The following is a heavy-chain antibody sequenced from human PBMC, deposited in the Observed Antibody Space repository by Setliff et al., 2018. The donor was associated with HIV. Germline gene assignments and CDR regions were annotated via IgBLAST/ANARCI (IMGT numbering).Heavy chain of an antibody. V-gene: IGHV4-31*03. CDR2: IFGSGIT. CDR1: GFSISSDGFY. J-gene: IGHJ4*01. Sequence: PSETLSLTCTLSGFSISSDGFYWNWIRQRPGKGLEWIGYIFGSGITYYNPSLKSRLRISIDTSANQFSVELSSVTAADTAVYFCARARGPPLPVLDFWGLGTMVTVSS. D-gene: IGHD3-10*01. CDR3: ARARGPPLPVLDF.